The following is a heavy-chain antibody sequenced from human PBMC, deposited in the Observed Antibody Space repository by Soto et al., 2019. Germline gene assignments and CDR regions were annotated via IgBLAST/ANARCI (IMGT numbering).Heavy chain of an antibody. CDR1: GASVSGGTYY. CDR3: ARRAHGYPTNWFDP. J-gene: IGHJ5*02. D-gene: IGHD3-22*01. Sequence: QLQLQESGPGLVKPSETLSLACSVSGASVSGGTYYWGWIRQPPGKGLEWVGDVHYSGITHYNPSLMSRATISVDTSHNQFSLKLSSVTAADTAVYYCARRAHGYPTNWFDPWGQGTLVIVPS. V-gene: IGHV4-39*01. CDR2: VHYSGIT.